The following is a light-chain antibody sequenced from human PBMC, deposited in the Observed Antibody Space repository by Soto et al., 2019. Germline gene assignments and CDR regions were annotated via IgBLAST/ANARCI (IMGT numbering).Light chain of an antibody. Sequence: TQMTQSPSSLSASVEDRAVITCRATQSISNHLNWYQQKPGKAPKLLIFAASSLQSGVPSRFSGSRSGPDFTLTISSLQPEDFATYCCQQSYSIHPTFGQGTKV. CDR3: QQSYSIHPT. CDR1: QSISNH. J-gene: IGKJ1*01. CDR2: AAS. V-gene: IGKV1-39*01.